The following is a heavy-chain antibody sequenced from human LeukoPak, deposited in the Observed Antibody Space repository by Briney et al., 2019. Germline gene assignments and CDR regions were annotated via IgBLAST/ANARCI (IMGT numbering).Heavy chain of an antibody. J-gene: IGHJ1*01. D-gene: IGHD1-26*01. V-gene: IGHV3-48*01. CDR2: ISSSSSTV. CDR3: ARGLKFIVGAVYFQH. CDR1: GFTFSSYS. Sequence: PGGSLRLSCAASGFTFSSYSMNWVRQAPGKGLEWVSYISSSSSTVYYADSVKGRFTISRDNAKNSLYLQMNSLRAEDTAVYYCARGLKFIVGAVYFQHWGQGTLVTVSS.